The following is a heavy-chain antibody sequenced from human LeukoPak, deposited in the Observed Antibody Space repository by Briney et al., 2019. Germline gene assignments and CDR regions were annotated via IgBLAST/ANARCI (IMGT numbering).Heavy chain of an antibody. CDR3: ARVISWELLRDWFDP. Sequence: SETLSLTCPVSGGSISSGDYYWSWIRQPPGKGLEWIGYIYYSGSTYYNPSLKSRVTISVDTSKNQFSLKLSSVTAADTAVYYCARVISWELLRDWFDPWGQGTLVAVSS. V-gene: IGHV4-30-4*08. CDR2: IYYSGST. D-gene: IGHD1-26*01. CDR1: GGSISSGDYY. J-gene: IGHJ5*02.